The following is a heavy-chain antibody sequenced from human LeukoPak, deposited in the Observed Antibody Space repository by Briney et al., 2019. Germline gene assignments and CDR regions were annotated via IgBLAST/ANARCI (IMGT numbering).Heavy chain of an antibody. CDR3: AKGILRFLDTAFDY. CDR2: IRYDGSNK. J-gene: IGHJ4*02. V-gene: IGHV3-30*02. CDR1: GFTFSSYG. D-gene: IGHD3-3*01. Sequence: GGSLRLSCAASGFTFSSYGIHWVRQAPGKGLEWVAFIRYDGSNKYYADSVKGRFTISRDNSKNTLYLQMNSLRAEDTAVYYCAKGILRFLDTAFDYWGQGTLVTVSS.